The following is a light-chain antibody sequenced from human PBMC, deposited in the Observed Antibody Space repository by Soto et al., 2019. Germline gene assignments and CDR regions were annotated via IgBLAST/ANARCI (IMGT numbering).Light chain of an antibody. CDR3: QHPA. V-gene: IGKV1-5*03. J-gene: IGKJ1*01. Sequence: DIQMTQSPSTLSASVGDRVTITCRASQSISTWLAWYQQKPGKAPKLLIYKASTLESGVPSRFSGSGSGTEITPPISRLQPEGFANYYCQHPAFGQRDRVEVK. CDR2: KAS. CDR1: QSISTW.